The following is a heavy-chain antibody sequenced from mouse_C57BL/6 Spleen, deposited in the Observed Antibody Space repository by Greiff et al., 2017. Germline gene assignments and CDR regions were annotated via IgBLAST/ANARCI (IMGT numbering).Heavy chain of an antibody. CDR2: ISSGGSYT. J-gene: IGHJ4*01. D-gene: IGHD1-1*01. V-gene: IGHV5-6*02. CDR3: ARLEITTVVARCYYAMDY. CDR1: GFTFSSYG. Sequence: EVMLVESGGDLVKPGGSLKLSCAASGFTFSSYGMSWVRQTPDKRLEWVATISSGGSYTYYPDSVKGRFTISRDNAKNTLYLQMSGLTSEDTAMYYCARLEITTVVARCYYAMDYWGQGTSVTVSA.